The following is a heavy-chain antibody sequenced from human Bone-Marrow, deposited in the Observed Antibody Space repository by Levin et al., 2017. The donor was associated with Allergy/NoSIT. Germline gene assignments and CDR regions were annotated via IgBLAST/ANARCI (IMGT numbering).Heavy chain of an antibody. CDR3: AREGSTAEAGTPSYYYYGMDV. Sequence: ASVKVSCKASGYTFTTYGINWVRQAPGQGLEWMGWISPYEGNTNYAQKLQGRVTMTTDTSTSTVYMELRSLRSDDTAVYYCAREGSTAEAGTPSYYYYGMDVWGQGTTVTVSS. D-gene: IGHD6-13*01. J-gene: IGHJ6*02. V-gene: IGHV1-18*01. CDR2: ISPYEGNT. CDR1: GYTFTTYG.